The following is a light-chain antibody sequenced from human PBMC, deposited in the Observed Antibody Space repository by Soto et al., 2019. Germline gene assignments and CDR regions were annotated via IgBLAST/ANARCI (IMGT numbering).Light chain of an antibody. CDR3: QQRHMWPTT. Sequence: EIVLTQSPGTLSLSPGQRATLSCRGSQSVSRGNLAWYQQKPGKAPRLXIYGASRRDTGIPDMFSGSGSGTEFTLTISSLEPEDAEVYYCQQRHMWPTTFGQGTRLEIK. CDR2: GAS. CDR1: QSVSRGN. V-gene: IGKV3D-20*02. J-gene: IGKJ5*01.